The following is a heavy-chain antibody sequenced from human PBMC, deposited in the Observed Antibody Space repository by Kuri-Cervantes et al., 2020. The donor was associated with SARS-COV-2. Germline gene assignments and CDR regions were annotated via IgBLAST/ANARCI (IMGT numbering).Heavy chain of an antibody. CDR3: AREPGIVATINYYYYGMDV. Sequence: SSVNVSCKASVGTFNSYAIIWVRQAPGQGLEWMGGIIPIFCMANYAQKFQGRVTITADESTSTAYMELSSLRSEDAAVYYCAREPGIVATINYYYYGMDVWGQGTTVTVSS. V-gene: IGHV1-69*13. D-gene: IGHD5-12*01. J-gene: IGHJ6*02. CDR1: VGTFNSYA. CDR2: IIPIFCMA.